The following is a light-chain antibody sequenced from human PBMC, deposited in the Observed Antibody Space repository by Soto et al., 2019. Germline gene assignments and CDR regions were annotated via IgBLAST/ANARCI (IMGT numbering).Light chain of an antibody. V-gene: IGLV1-44*01. CDR1: NSDIGTNT. CDR3: SSYAGSSNV. J-gene: IGLJ1*01. Sequence: QSVLTQPPSASGTPGQRVTISCSGGNSDIGTNTVNWYQQVPGAAPKLLIYSNDQRPSGVPDRFSGSKSGNTASLTVSGLQAEDEADYYCSSYAGSSNVFGTGTKVTVL. CDR2: SND.